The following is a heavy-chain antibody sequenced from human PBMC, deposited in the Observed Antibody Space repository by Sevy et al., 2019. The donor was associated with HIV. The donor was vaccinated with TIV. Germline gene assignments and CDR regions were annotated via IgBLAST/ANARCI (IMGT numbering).Heavy chain of an antibody. CDR3: ARPYGSGSWEAFDV. V-gene: IGHV3-30*04. D-gene: IGHD3-10*01. CDR1: GFTFNIYV. CDR2: ISSDGSSE. Sequence: GGSLRLSCAASGFTFNIYVIHWVRQAPGKGLEWVAVISSDGSSEYYADSVKGRFTISRDNSKNSVYLQMHSLRVDDTAVYFCARPYGSGSWEAFDVWGQGTVVTVSS. J-gene: IGHJ3*01.